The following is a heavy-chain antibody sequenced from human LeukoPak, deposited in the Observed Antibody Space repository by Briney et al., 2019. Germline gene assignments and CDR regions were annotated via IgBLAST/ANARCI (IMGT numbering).Heavy chain of an antibody. V-gene: IGHV4-59*08. J-gene: IGHJ5*02. D-gene: IGHD6-19*01. CDR3: ARQWGSGWQNWFDH. Sequence: SETLSLTCTVSGVSISSYYWNWLRQPPGKGREWIGYIYYSGSTNYNPSLKSRVTISVDTSKNQFSLKLSSVTAADTAVYYCARQWGSGWQNWFDHWGQGTLVTVSS. CDR2: IYYSGST. CDR1: GVSISSYY.